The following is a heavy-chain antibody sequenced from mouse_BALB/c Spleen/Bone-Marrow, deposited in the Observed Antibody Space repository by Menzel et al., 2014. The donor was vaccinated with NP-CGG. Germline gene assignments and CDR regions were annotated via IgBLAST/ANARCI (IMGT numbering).Heavy chain of an antibody. D-gene: IGHD2-12*01. CDR3: TRSRRAMDY. V-gene: IGHV1S81*02. J-gene: IGHJ4*01. CDR1: GYTFTSYY. CDR2: INPSNGGT. Sequence: QVQLQQSGAELVKPGASVKLSCKASGYTFTSYYIYWVKQRPEQGLEWIGEINPSNGGTNFNEKFKSKATLTVDKSSSTAYMQLSSLTSEDSAVYYCTRSRRAMDYWGQGTSVTVSS.